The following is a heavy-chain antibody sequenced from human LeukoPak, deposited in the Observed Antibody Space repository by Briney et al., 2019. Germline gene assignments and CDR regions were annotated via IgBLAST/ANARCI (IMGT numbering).Heavy chain of an antibody. Sequence: PVGSLRLSCVGSGFRFNLYGMSWVRQAPGKGLEWDSGVGGGNDIHYADSVKGRFTGSRDDAKNTVYLQMNSVRSEDTAVYFCAKDATPMNSIWDLFDSWGQGTLVTVSP. J-gene: IGHJ4*02. D-gene: IGHD1-26*01. CDR1: GFRFNLYG. CDR3: AKDATPMNSIWDLFDS. V-gene: IGHV3-23*01. CDR2: VGGGNDI.